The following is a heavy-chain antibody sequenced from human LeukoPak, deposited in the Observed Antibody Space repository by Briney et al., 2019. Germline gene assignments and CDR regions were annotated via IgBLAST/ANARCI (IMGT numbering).Heavy chain of an antibody. V-gene: IGHV4-61*02. J-gene: IGHJ6*02. D-gene: IGHD2/OR15-2a*01. Sequence: PSQTLSLTCTVSGGSISSGSYYWSWIRQPAGKGLEWIGRIYTSGSTNYNPSLKSRVTISVDTSKNQFSLKLSPVTAADTAVYYCARAYLSRETYYYYYYGMDVWGQGTTVTVSS. CDR1: GGSISSGSYY. CDR3: ARAYLSRETYYYYYYGMDV. CDR2: IYTSGST.